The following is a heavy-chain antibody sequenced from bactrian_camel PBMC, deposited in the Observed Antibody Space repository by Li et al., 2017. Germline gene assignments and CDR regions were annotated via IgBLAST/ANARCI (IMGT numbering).Heavy chain of an antibody. J-gene: IGHJ4*01. D-gene: IGHD2*01. V-gene: IGHV3-1*01. Sequence: VQLVESGGLVQPGGSLRLSCAASGLSNYYANWVRQAPGKGLEWVSAISRSGETTNYAESMKDRFTISRDNAENTLSLQMNSLKPDDTAMYYCTTMVYSGPYILFDYWGQGTQVTVS. CDR3: TTMVYSGPYILFDY. CDR2: ISRSGETT. CDR1: GLSNYY.